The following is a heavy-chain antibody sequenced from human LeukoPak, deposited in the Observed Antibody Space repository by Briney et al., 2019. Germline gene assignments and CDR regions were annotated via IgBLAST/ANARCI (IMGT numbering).Heavy chain of an antibody. Sequence: GASVKVSCKASGGTFSSYAISWVRQAPGQGLEWMGRIIPILGIANYAQKFQGRVTITADKSTSTAYMELSSLRSEDTAVYYCASLDEVSSHFDYWGQGTLVTVSS. CDR2: IIPILGIA. J-gene: IGHJ4*02. CDR1: GGTFSSYA. D-gene: IGHD5/OR15-5a*01. V-gene: IGHV1-69*04. CDR3: ASLDEVSSHFDY.